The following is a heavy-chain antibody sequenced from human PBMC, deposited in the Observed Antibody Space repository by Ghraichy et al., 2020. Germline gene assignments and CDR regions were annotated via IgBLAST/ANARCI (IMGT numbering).Heavy chain of an antibody. V-gene: IGHV1-2*06. Sequence: ASVKVSCKASGYTFTGYYMHWVRQAPAQGLEWMGRINPNNGGTSYAQKFQGRVTMTRDTSISTAYMELSRLRSDDTAVYYCARDYGDYRFDPWGQGTLVTVSS. CDR3: ARDYGDYRFDP. CDR1: GYTFTGYY. CDR2: INPNNGGT. J-gene: IGHJ5*02. D-gene: IGHD4-17*01.